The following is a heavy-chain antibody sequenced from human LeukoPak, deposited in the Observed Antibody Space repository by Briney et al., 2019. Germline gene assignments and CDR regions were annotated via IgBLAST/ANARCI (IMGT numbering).Heavy chain of an antibody. V-gene: IGHV1-46*01. J-gene: IGHJ4*02. CDR2: INPSGGST. D-gene: IGHD2-2*01. CDR1: GYTFTSYY. Sequence: GASVKVSCKASGYTFTSYYMHWVRQAPGQGLEWMGIINPSGGSTSYAQEFQGRVTMTRDTSTSTVYMELSSLRSEDTAVYYCARDGAGGIGPAAMRIRGYYFDYWGQGTLVTVSS. CDR3: ARDGAGGIGPAAMRIRGYYFDY.